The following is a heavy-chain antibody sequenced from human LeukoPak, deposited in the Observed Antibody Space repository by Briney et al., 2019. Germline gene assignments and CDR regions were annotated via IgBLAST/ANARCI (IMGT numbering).Heavy chain of an antibody. CDR2: IYYSGST. Sequence: PSETLSLTCTVSGVSISSGDYYWTWIRQPPGKGLEWIGYIYYSGSTYYNPSLKSRVTISVDTSKNQFSLRLSSVTAADTAVYYCARRDGGRTDYSSSSGYYFDSWGQGTLVPVSS. D-gene: IGHD6-6*01. CDR3: ARRDGGRTDYSSSSGYYFDS. V-gene: IGHV4-30-4*08. J-gene: IGHJ4*02. CDR1: GVSISSGDYY.